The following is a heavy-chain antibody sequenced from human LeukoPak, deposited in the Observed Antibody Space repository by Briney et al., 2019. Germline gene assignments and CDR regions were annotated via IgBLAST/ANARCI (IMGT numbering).Heavy chain of an antibody. J-gene: IGHJ4*02. D-gene: IGHD4-11*01. V-gene: IGHV4-59*11. Sequence: RPSETLSLTCTVSGGSISSHYWSWIRQPPGKGLEWIGYIYSIGSTNYNPSLKSRVTISVDTSKNQFSLKVSSVTAADTAVYYCARGFYSKPFFFDYWGQGTLVTVSS. CDR1: GGSISSHY. CDR3: ARGFYSKPFFFDY. CDR2: IYSIGST.